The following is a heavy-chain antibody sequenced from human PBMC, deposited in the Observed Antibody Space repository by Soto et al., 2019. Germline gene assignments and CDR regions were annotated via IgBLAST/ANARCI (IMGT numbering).Heavy chain of an antibody. J-gene: IGHJ4*02. D-gene: IGHD2-2*01. CDR2: ISSSSSYM. Sequence: EVQLVESGGGLVKPGGSLRLSCAASGFTFINYGMNWVRQAPGKGLEWVSSISSSSSYMYYADSVKGRFTISRDNAKNSLYLQMNSLRAEDTAVYYCARDCSSTRGHGGHVDYWGQGTLVTVSS. CDR1: GFTFINYG. CDR3: ARDCSSTRGHGGHVDY. V-gene: IGHV3-21*01.